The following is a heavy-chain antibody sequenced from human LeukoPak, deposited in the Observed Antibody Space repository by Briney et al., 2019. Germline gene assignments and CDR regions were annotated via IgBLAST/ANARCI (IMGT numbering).Heavy chain of an antibody. J-gene: IGHJ6*03. CDR3: ARWGPGSSWYSIGYYYYYMDV. Sequence: RTGGSLRLSCAASGFTFDDYGMSWVRQAPGKGLEWVSGINWNGGSTGYADSVKGRFTISRDNAKNSLYLQMNSLRAEDTALYYCARWGPGSSWYSIGYYYYYMDVWGKGTTVTVSS. V-gene: IGHV3-20*04. D-gene: IGHD6-13*01. CDR2: INWNGGST. CDR1: GFTFDDYG.